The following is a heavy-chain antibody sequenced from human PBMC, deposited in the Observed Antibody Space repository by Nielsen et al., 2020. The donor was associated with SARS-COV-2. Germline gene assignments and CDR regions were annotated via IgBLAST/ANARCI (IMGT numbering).Heavy chain of an antibody. CDR2: INPDGSRS. CDR1: GYTFSDYY. J-gene: IGHJ6*02. CDR3: ATGGSYGGRQLDYDYYAMDV. V-gene: IGHV3-74*01. Sequence: GESLKISCEGSGYTFSDYYMNWVRQAPGKGLMWVARINPDGSRSVHADSVKGRFTISRDTSRNTLYLQMNSLRVEDTAVYYCATGGSYGGRQLDYDYYAMDVWGQGTTVTVSS. D-gene: IGHD3-16*01.